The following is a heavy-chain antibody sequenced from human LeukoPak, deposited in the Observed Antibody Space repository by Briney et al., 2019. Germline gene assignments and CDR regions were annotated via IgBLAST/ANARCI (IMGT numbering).Heavy chain of an antibody. J-gene: IGHJ5*02. CDR2: INHSGST. CDR1: GGSISSGGYS. D-gene: IGHD2-2*02. Sequence: PSETLSLTCAVSGGSISSGGYSWSWIRQPPGKGLEWIGEINHSGSTNYNPSLKSRVTISVDTSKNQFSLKLSSVTAADTAVYYCARGENGGYCSSTSCYSGNWFDPWGQGTLVTVSS. V-gene: IGHV4-34*01. CDR3: ARGENGGYCSSTSCYSGNWFDP.